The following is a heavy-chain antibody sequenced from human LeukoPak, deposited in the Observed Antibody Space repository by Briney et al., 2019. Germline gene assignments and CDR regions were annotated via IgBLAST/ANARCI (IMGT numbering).Heavy chain of an antibody. V-gene: IGHV3-15*01. D-gene: IGHD6-13*01. CDR2: IKSKTDGGTT. CDR1: GFTFSNAW. Sequence: GGSLRLSCAASGFTFSNAWMSWVCQAPGKGLEWVRRIKSKTDGGTTDYAAPVKGRFTISRDDSKNTLYLQMNSLKTEDTAVYYCTRGVGQQLIPPDYWGQGTLVTVSS. J-gene: IGHJ4*02. CDR3: TRGVGQQLIPPDY.